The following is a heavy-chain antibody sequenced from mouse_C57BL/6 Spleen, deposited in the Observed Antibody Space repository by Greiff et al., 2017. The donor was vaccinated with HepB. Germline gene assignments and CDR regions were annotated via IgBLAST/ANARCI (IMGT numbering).Heavy chain of an antibody. D-gene: IGHD3-2*02. CDR3: AKGTAQAWFAY. J-gene: IGHJ3*01. CDR2: IDPSDSYT. CDR1: GYTFTSYW. V-gene: IGHV1-59*01. Sequence: QVQLQQPGAELVRPGTSVKLSCKASGYTFTSYWMHWVKQRPGQGLEWIGVIDPSDSYTNYNQKFKGKATLTVDTSSSTAYMQLSSLTSEDSAVYYCAKGTAQAWFAYWGQGTLVTVSA.